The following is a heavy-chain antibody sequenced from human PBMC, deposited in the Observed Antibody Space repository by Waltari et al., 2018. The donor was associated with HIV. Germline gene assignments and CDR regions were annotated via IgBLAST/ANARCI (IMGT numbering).Heavy chain of an antibody. D-gene: IGHD6-19*01. V-gene: IGHV5-51*01. Sequence: EVQLVQSGAEVKQPGESLKISCTGSGYSFTSSWLGWVRQMPGKGLEWMGIIYPGDSDTRYSPSFQGQVTISADKSISTAYLQWSSLKASDTAMYYCARHLQYSSGWQNWFDPWGQGTLVTVSS. J-gene: IGHJ5*02. CDR3: ARHLQYSSGWQNWFDP. CDR2: IYPGDSDT. CDR1: GYSFTSSW.